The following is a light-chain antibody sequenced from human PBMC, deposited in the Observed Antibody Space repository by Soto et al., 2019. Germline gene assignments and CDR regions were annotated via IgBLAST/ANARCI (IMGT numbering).Light chain of an antibody. V-gene: IGKV3-20*01. CDR1: QSVSSSY. CDR3: QQYGSSPLST. CDR2: GAS. J-gene: IGKJ2*01. Sequence: EIVLTQSPGTLSLSPGERATLSCRASQSVSSSYLAWYQQKPGQAPRLLIYGASSRATGIPDRFSGSGSGTDFPLTISRLEPDDFAVYYCQQYGSSPLSTFGQGTKVEIK.